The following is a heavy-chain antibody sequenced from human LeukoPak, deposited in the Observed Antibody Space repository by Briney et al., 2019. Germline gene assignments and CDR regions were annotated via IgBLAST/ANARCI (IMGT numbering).Heavy chain of an antibody. Sequence: ASVKVSCKASGYTFTSYGISWVRQATGQGLEWMGWMNPNSGNTGYAQKFQGRVTITADKSTSTAYMELSSLRSEDTAVYYCARGRYFDWLLDYWGQGTLVTVSS. D-gene: IGHD3-9*01. J-gene: IGHJ4*02. CDR3: ARGRYFDWLLDY. CDR2: MNPNSGNT. V-gene: IGHV1-8*03. CDR1: GYTFTSYG.